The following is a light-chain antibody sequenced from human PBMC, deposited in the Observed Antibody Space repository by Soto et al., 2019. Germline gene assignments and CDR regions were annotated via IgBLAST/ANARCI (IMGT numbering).Light chain of an antibody. J-gene: IGKJ4*01. V-gene: IGKV1-33*01. CDR3: QQYGNLPLT. CDR2: DGF. Sequence: DIEMTQSPSSLSASVGDRVTITCQASQDIRNRLNWYQQKPGKAPKLLIYDGFNLESGVPARFSGVGYGTEFALTISSLQPEDVATYFCQQYGNLPLTFGGGSRVEI. CDR1: QDIRNR.